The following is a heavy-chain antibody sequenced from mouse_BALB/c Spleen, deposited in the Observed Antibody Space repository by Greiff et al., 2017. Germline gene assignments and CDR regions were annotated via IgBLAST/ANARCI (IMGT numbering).Heavy chain of an antibody. CDR1: GYTFTDYA. V-gene: IGHV1S137*01. CDR3: AKDLPTYAMDY. D-gene: IGHD2-1*01. CDR2: ISTYYGDA. Sequence: QVQLKQSGAELVRPGVSVKISCKGSGYTFTDYAMHWVKQSHAKSLEWIGVISTYYGDASYNQKFKGKATMTVDKSSSTAYMELARLTSEDSAIYYCAKDLPTYAMDYWGQGTSVTVSS. J-gene: IGHJ4*01.